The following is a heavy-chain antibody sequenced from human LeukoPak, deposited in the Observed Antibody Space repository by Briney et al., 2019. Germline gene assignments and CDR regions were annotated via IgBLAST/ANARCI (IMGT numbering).Heavy chain of an antibody. D-gene: IGHD3-10*01. CDR2: IHYSGTT. CDR3: ARVMDGSGSYSDY. Sequence: GSLRLSCAASGFTFSSYAMSWIRQPPGKGLEWIGYIHYSGTTNYKPSLKSRVTISLDMSKNQFSLKLNSVTAADTAVYYCARVMDGSGSYSDYWGQGTLVTVSS. J-gene: IGHJ4*02. V-gene: IGHV4-59*01. CDR1: GFTFSSYA.